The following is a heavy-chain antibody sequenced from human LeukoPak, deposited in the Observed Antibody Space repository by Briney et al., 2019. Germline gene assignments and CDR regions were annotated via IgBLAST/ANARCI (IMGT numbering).Heavy chain of an antibody. V-gene: IGHV1-69*02. CDR3: ARGGRRVYGDYSDY. CDR2: IIPILGIA. D-gene: IGHD4-17*01. CDR1: GGTFSSYT. J-gene: IGHJ4*02. Sequence: SVKVSCKASGGTFSSYTISWVRQAPGQRLEWMGRIIPILGIANYAQKFQGRVTITADKSTSTAYMELSSLRSEDTAVYYCARGGRRVYGDYSDYWGQGTLVTVSS.